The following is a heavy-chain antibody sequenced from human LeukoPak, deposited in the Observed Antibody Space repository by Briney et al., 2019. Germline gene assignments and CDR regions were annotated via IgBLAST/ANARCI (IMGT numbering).Heavy chain of an antibody. CDR1: GFTFRSYG. J-gene: IGHJ4*02. CDR3: ARGLRAFDY. D-gene: IGHD3-16*01. CDR2: IKQDGSEK. V-gene: IGHV3-7*01. Sequence: GGSLRLSCAASGFTFRSYGMSWVRQAPGKGLEWVANIKQDGSEKYYVDSVKGRFTISRDNAKNSLYLQMNSLRAEDTAVYYCARGLRAFDYWGQGTLVTVSS.